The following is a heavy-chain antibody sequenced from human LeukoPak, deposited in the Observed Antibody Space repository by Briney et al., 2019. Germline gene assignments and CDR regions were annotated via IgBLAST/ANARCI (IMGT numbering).Heavy chain of an antibody. CDR3: ARSGIAAAGVTPFDY. CDR1: GGSISSGGYY. V-gene: IGHV4-61*08. CDR2: IYYSGST. Sequence: PSQTLSLTCTVSGGSISSGGYYWSWIRQPPGKGLEWIGYIYYSGSTNYNPSLKSRVTISVDTSKNQFSLKLSSVTAADTAVYYCARSGIAAAGVTPFDYWGQGTLVTVSS. D-gene: IGHD6-13*01. J-gene: IGHJ4*02.